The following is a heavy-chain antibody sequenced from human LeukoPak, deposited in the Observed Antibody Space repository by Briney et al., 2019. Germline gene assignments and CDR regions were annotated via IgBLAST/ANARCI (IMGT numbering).Heavy chain of an antibody. V-gene: IGHV3-48*04. CDR3: ARDSPGVTMVRAIDY. J-gene: IGHJ4*02. CDR2: ISSSSSTI. CDR1: GFTFSSYS. Sequence: GGSLRLSCAASGFTFSSYSMNWVRQAPGKGLEWVSYISSSSSTIYYADSVKGRFTISRDNAKNSLYLQMNSLRAEDTAVYYCARDSPGVTMVRAIDYWGQGTLVTVSS. D-gene: IGHD3-10*01.